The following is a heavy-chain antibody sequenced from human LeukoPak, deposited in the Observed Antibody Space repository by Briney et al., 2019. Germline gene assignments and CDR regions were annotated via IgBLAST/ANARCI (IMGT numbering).Heavy chain of an antibody. V-gene: IGHV4-59*12. CDR2: IFYTGST. CDR3: ATSIAAGEYYFDY. Sequence: PSETLSLTCTVSGGSLSSYYWSWIRQPPGKGLEWVGFIFYTGSTNYNPSLKSRVTMSVDTSRNQFSLKLSSVTAADTAVYYCATSIAAGEYYFDYWGQGTLVTVSS. D-gene: IGHD6-13*01. J-gene: IGHJ4*02. CDR1: GGSLSSYY.